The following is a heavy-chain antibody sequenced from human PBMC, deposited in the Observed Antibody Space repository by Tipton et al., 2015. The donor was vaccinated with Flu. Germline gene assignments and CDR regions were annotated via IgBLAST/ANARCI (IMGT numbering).Heavy chain of an antibody. V-gene: IGHV4-4*02. Sequence: TLSLTCAVFGYSISSDGWWTWVRQTPGKGLEWIGEVFHSGDIYYNPSLKSRVSISIDTSKNQFFLNLNSVTAADTAVYYCAREGGNFGSANYLTLDYWGQGILVTVSS. J-gene: IGHJ4*02. CDR1: GYSISSDGW. CDR3: AREGGNFGSANYLTLDY. D-gene: IGHD3-10*01. CDR2: VFHSGDI.